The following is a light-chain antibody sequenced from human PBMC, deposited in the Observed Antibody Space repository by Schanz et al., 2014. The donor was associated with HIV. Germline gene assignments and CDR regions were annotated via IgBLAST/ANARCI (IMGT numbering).Light chain of an antibody. J-gene: IGLJ2*01. CDR2: ADY. V-gene: IGLV1-51*01. CDR3: ATWDATVDAVL. CDR1: ALNLGHNF. Sequence: QSLLTQPPSVSAAPGQRVTISCSGGALNLGHNFVSWYQQFPGTAPKLLIFADYQRPSEIPDRISGSKTGTSATLDIFGLQSGDEAEYYCATWDATVDAVLFGGGTKLTVL.